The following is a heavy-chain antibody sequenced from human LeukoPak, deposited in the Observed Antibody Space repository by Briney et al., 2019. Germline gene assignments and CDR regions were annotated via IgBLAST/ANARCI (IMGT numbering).Heavy chain of an antibody. D-gene: IGHD5-18*01. J-gene: IGHJ4*02. Sequence: GGSLRLSCAASGFTFSSYAMSWVRHAPGKGLEWVSAISGSGGSTYYADSVKGRLTISRDNSKNTLYLQMNSLRAEDTAVYYCANARGYSYGSRVRDYWGQGTLVTVSS. V-gene: IGHV3-23*01. CDR3: ANARGYSYGSRVRDY. CDR2: ISGSGGST. CDR1: GFTFSSYA.